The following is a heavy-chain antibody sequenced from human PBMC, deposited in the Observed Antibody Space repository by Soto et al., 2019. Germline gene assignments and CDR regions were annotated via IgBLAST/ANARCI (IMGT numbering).Heavy chain of an antibody. CDR3: TTGSVEGF. CDR1: GFSVSKAW. CDR2: IKTRDEGETT. D-gene: IGHD2-15*01. J-gene: IGHJ6*02. Sequence: EVQLVDSGGGLVKPGGSLRLSCEASGFSVSKAWMNWVRQAPGKGLEWVGRIKTRDEGETTNYAAPVKGRFTISRDDSKNMLYLQMNSLKTEDTAVYYCTTGSVEGFWGQGTTVTVSS. V-gene: IGHV3-15*07.